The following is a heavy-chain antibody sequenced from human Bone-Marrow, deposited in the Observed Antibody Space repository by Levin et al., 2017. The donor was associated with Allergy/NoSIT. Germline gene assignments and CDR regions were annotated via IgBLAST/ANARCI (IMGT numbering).Heavy chain of an antibody. CDR3: AKWIEYYYDSSGYYSMHPPEDY. D-gene: IGHD3-22*01. Sequence: PGGSLRLSCAASGFTFSSYAMSWVRQAPGKGLEWVSAISGSGGSTYYADSVKGRFTISRDNSKNTLYLQMNSLRAEDTAVYYCAKWIEYYYDSSGYYSMHPPEDYWGQGTLVTVSS. CDR1: GFTFSSYA. CDR2: ISGSGGST. V-gene: IGHV3-23*01. J-gene: IGHJ4*02.